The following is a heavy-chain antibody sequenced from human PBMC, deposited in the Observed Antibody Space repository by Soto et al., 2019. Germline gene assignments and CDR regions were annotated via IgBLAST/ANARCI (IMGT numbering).Heavy chain of an antibody. CDR2: IYYSGST. J-gene: IGHJ4*02. Sequence: SETLSLTCTVSGGSISSYYWSWIRQPPGKGLEWIGYIYYSGSTNYNPSLKSRVTISVDTSKNQFSLKLSSVTAADTAVYYCAGVLNGYTDYWGQGTLVTVSS. CDR1: GGSISSYY. CDR3: AGVLNGYTDY. D-gene: IGHD6-13*01. V-gene: IGHV4-59*01.